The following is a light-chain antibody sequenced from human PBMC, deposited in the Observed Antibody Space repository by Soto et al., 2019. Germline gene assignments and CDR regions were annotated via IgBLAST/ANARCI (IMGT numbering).Light chain of an antibody. CDR2: LAS. Sequence: IQLTQSPSSLSASVGDRVTITCRASQGIRNPLAWYQQKPGKGPKLLIYLASTLQSGVPSRFSGSGSGTDLTLTISSLQPEDFATYYCQQVDRYPITFGQGTRLEIK. V-gene: IGKV1-9*01. J-gene: IGKJ5*01. CDR1: QGIRNP. CDR3: QQVDRYPIT.